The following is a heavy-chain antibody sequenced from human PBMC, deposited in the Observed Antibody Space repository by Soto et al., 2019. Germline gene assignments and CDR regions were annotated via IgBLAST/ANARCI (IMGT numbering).Heavy chain of an antibody. D-gene: IGHD3-10*01. CDR3: AKDKTGYNEFYY. CDR1: GFTFSSYA. J-gene: IGHJ4*02. Sequence: EVQLLESGGGLVQPGGSLRLSCAASGFTFSSYAMNWVSQAPGKGLEWVSTISDSGGNIYYADSVKGRFSISRDNSKNTLYLQMISLRAEDTAIYYCAKDKTGYNEFYYWGQGTLVTVSS. V-gene: IGHV3-23*01. CDR2: ISDSGGNI.